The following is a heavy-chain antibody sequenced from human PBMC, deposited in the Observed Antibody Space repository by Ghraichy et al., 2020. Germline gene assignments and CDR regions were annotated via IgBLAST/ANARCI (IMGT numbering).Heavy chain of an antibody. CDR1: GGPISSYY. D-gene: IGHD4-11*01. CDR3: ARDSNLSVYAFDI. J-gene: IGHJ3*02. Sequence: SQTLSLTCAVSGGPISSYYWSWMRQPPGKGLEWIGYIYYSGSTNYNPSLNSRVTISVDTSKNQFSLKLSSVTAADTAVYYCARDSNLSVYAFDIWGQGTMVTVSS. V-gene: IGHV4-59*01. CDR2: IYYSGST.